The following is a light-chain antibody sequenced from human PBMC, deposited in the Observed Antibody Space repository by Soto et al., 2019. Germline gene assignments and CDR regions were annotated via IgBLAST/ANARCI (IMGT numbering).Light chain of an antibody. Sequence: IVLTQSPGTLSLSPGERATLSCRASQSIVSFYLAWYQQKSGQAPRLLIFGVSSRATGIPDRFSGSGSGTDFTLTISRLEPEDFAVYYCQQYGNSPWTFGQGTKVDI. CDR1: QSIVSFY. J-gene: IGKJ1*01. CDR2: GVS. V-gene: IGKV3-20*01. CDR3: QQYGNSPWT.